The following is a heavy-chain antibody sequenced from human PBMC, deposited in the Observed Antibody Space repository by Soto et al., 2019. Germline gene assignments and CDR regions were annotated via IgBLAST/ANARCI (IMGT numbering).Heavy chain of an antibody. D-gene: IGHD2-8*01. J-gene: IGHJ6*02. CDR3: ARVSVEKSMHDGMDV. V-gene: IGHV3-30*04. CDR2: ISYDGNTQ. Sequence: QVQLLESGGGVVHPGRSLRLACAASGFSFSTFALHWVRQAPGKGLEWVALISYDGNTQYYADSVRGRFSISRDNSKNTLYLQMSSLRREDTAVYYCARVSVEKSMHDGMDVWGQGTTVTVSS. CDR1: GFSFSTFA.